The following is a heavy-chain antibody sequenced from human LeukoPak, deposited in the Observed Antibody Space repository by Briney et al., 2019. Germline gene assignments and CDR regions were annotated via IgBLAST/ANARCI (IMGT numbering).Heavy chain of an antibody. Sequence: SETLSLTCTVSGGSISSYYWSWIRQPPGKGLEWIGSIYHSGSTYYNPSLKSRVTISVDTSKNQFSLKLSSVTAADTAVYYCAKRYCSSTTCYDDRGAFDYWGQGTLVTVSS. CDR2: IYHSGST. D-gene: IGHD2-2*01. CDR3: AKRYCSSTTCYDDRGAFDY. J-gene: IGHJ4*02. CDR1: GGSISSYY. V-gene: IGHV4-59*08.